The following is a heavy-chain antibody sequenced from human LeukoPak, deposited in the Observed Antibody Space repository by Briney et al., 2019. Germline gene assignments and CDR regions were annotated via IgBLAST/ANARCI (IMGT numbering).Heavy chain of an antibody. V-gene: IGHV4-4*07. CDR3: ARDHYYDSSGYHFQYYFDY. CDR2: IYTSGST. J-gene: IGHJ4*02. CDR1: GGSFSGYY. Sequence: SETLSLTCAVYGGSFSGYYWSWIRQPPGKGLEWIGRIYTSGSTNYNPSLKSRVTMSVDTSKNQFSLKLSSVTAADTAVYYCARDHYYDSSGYHFQYYFDYWGQGTLVTVSS. D-gene: IGHD3-22*01.